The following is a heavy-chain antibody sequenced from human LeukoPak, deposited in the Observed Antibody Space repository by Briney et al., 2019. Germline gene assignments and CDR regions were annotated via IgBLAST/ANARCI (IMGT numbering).Heavy chain of an antibody. J-gene: IGHJ3*02. CDR3: AKGRIVATRTDAFDI. CDR2: ISGSGDVK. CDR1: GITFSNHG. V-gene: IGHV3-23*01. Sequence: GGSLRLSCALSGITFSNHGMNWVRQAPGKGLEWVSGISGSGDVKWYADSVKGRFIISRDNSKNTLYLQMNSLRAEDTAVYYCAKGRIVATRTDAFDIWGQGTMVTVSS. D-gene: IGHD5-12*01.